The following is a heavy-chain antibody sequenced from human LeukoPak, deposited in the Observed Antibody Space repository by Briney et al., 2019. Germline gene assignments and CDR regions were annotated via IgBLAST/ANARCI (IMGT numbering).Heavy chain of an antibody. CDR2: IIPIFGTA. D-gene: IGHD6-13*01. CDR1: GGTFSSYA. J-gene: IGHJ4*02. Sequence: SVKVSCKASGGTFSSYAISWVRQAPGQGLEWMGGIIPIFGTANYAQKFQGRVTITADESTSTAYMGLSSLRSEDTAVYYCARGTDSSSWYYFDYWGQGTLVTVSS. CDR3: ARGTDSSSWYYFDY. V-gene: IGHV1-69*13.